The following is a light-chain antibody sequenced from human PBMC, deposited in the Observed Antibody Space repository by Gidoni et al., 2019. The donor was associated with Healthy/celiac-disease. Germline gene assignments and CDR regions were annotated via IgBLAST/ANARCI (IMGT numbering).Light chain of an antibody. CDR1: QSVSSN. CDR2: GAS. J-gene: IGKJ1*01. CDR3: QQYNNWPPT. Sequence: EIVMTQTPATLSVSPGERATLSCRASQSVSSNLARYQQKPGQAPMLLIYGASTSATGIPARFSGSWSGTEFTLTISSLQSEDFAFYYCQQYNNWPPTFGQGTKVEIK. V-gene: IGKV3-15*01.